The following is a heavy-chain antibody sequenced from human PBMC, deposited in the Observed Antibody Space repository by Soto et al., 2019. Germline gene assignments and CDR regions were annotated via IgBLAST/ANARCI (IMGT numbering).Heavy chain of an antibody. CDR2: INPSGGST. J-gene: IGHJ6*03. D-gene: IGHD5-12*01. Sequence: ASVKVSCKASGYTFTSYYMHWVRQAPGQGLEWMGIINPSGGSTSYAQKFQGRVAMTRDTSTSTVYMELSSLRSEDTAVYYCARDPAIVATDYYYYMDVWGKGTTVTVSS. V-gene: IGHV1-46*03. CDR1: GYTFTSYY. CDR3: ARDPAIVATDYYYYMDV.